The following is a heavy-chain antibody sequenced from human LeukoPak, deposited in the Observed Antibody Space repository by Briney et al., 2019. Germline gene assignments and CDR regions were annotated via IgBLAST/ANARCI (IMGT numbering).Heavy chain of an antibody. CDR2: IWYDGSNQ. CDR1: GFTFSSYG. V-gene: IGHV3-33*06. Sequence: PGRSLRLSCAASGFTFSSYGMHWVRQAPGKGLEWVAVIWYDGSNQYYADSVKGRFTISRDNSKNTLYLQMNSLRAEDTAVYYCAKARIDSSSWYSWFDPWGQGTLVTVSS. D-gene: IGHD6-13*01. J-gene: IGHJ5*02. CDR3: AKARIDSSSWYSWFDP.